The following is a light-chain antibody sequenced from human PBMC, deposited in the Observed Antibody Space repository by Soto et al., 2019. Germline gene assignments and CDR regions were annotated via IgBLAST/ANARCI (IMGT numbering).Light chain of an antibody. V-gene: IGLV3-9*01. CDR3: QVWDSSTV. CDR1: NIASKN. J-gene: IGLJ2*01. CDR2: RDN. Sequence: SYELTQPLSVSVALGQTARITCGGNNIASKNVHWYQQRPGQAPILVIYRDNNRPSGIPERFSGSNSGNTATLTINGAQAGDEADYFCQVWDSSTVFGGGTKLTVL.